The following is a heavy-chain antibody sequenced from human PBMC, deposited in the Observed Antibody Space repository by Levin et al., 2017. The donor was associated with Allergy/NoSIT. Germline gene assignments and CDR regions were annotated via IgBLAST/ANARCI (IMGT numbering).Heavy chain of an antibody. V-gene: IGHV4-59*01. CDR3: ARRGRHGQNDY. Sequence: SETLSLTCTVSGGSISSYYWSWIRQPPGKGLEWIGYIYYSGSTNYNPSLKSRVTISVDTSKNQFSLKLSSVTAADTAVYYCARRGRHGQNDYWGQGTLVTVSS. CDR1: GGSISSYY. J-gene: IGHJ4*02. CDR2: IYYSGST. D-gene: IGHD5-24*01.